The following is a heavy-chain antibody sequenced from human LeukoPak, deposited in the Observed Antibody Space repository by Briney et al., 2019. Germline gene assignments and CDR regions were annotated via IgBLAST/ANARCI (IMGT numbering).Heavy chain of an antibody. V-gene: IGHV4-30-4*01. J-gene: IGHJ4*02. CDR1: GGSISSGDYY. Sequence: SETLSLTCTVSGGSISSGDYYWSWIRQPPGKGLEWIGYIYYSGSTYYNPSLKSRVTISVDRSKNQFSLKLSSVTAADTAVYYCARVQWLARMYYFDYWGQGTLVTVSS. D-gene: IGHD6-19*01. CDR3: ARVQWLARMYYFDY. CDR2: IYYSGST.